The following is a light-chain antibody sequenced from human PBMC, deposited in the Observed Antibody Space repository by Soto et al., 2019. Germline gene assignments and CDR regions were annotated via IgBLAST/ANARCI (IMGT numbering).Light chain of an antibody. Sequence: EIVMTQSPATMSVSPGESATLSCRASQSINTNLAWYQQKPGQAPRLLIYGASSRATGFPARFSGSGSGTEFTPTISSLQSEDFAVYYCQQYKNWPPPTFGQGTRLEIK. V-gene: IGKV3-15*01. J-gene: IGKJ5*01. CDR3: QQYKNWPPPT. CDR1: QSINTN. CDR2: GAS.